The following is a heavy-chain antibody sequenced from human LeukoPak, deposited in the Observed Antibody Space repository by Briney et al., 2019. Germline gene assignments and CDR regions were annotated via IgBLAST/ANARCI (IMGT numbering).Heavy chain of an antibody. CDR2: ISGSGGSK. J-gene: IGHJ6*02. CDR1: GFTFSSYG. D-gene: IGHD2-15*01. V-gene: IGHV3-23*01. CDR3: AKYWTISCSGGTCYGMDV. Sequence: PGGSLRLSCAASGFTFSSYGMSWVRQAPGKGLEWVSSISGSGGSKYYAESVKGRFTISRDNFRNTLYLQMNSLRAEDTAVYYCAKYWTISCSGGTCYGMDVWGQGTTVTVSS.